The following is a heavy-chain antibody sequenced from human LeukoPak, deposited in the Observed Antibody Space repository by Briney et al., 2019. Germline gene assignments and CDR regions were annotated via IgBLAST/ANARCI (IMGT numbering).Heavy chain of an antibody. D-gene: IGHD5-24*01. CDR3: ARAGDGYNFRIYAFDI. CDR1: GGGISSYY. Sequence: PSETPSLTCSVSGGGISSYYWSWIRQSPGKGLEWIGYITYSGSTNYNPSLKSRVTISVDTSMNQFSLKLTSVTAADTAVYYCARAGDGYNFRIYAFDIWGQGTMVTVSS. CDR2: ITYSGST. J-gene: IGHJ3*02. V-gene: IGHV4-59*01.